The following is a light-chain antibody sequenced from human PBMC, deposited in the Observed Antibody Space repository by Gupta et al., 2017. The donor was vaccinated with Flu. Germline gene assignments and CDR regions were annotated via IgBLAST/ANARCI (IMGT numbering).Light chain of an antibody. V-gene: IGKV1-5*03. CDR3: QQYNGYPWT. CDR1: QSISSW. Sequence: GDRVTITCRASQSISSWLAWYQQKPGKAPKLLIYKASSLESGVPSRFSGSGSGTEFTLTISSLQPDDFATYYCQQYNGYPWTFGQGTKVEIK. CDR2: KAS. J-gene: IGKJ1*01.